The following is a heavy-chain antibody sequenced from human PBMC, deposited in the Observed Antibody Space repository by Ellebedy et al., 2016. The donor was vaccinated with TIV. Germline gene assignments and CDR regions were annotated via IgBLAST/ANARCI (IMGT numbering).Heavy chain of an antibody. CDR2: INHSGST. CDR1: GYSISSGHF. D-gene: IGHD3-3*01. Sequence: MPSETLSLTCTVSGYSISSGHFWGWIRQPPGKGLEWIGEINHSGSTNYNPSLKSRVTISVDTSKNQFSLKLSSVTAADTTVYFCARAPYDVYRYFHLWGRGTLVAVSS. CDR3: ARAPYDVYRYFHL. J-gene: IGHJ2*01. V-gene: IGHV4-38-2*02.